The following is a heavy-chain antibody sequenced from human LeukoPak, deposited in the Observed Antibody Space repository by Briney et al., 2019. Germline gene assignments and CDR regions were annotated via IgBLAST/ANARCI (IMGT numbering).Heavy chain of an antibody. CDR1: GFSFSSCG. V-gene: IGHV3-33*01. CDR2: IWYDGSNK. J-gene: IGHJ4*02. CDR3: ARTNTMVRGVIIEPLDY. Sequence: KPGRPLRLSCAASGFSFSSCGMHWVRQTPGKGLEWVAFIWYDGSNKYYADSVKGRFTISRDNSKNTLYLQMNSLGAEDTAVYYCARTNTMVRGVIIEPLDYWGQGTLVTVSS. D-gene: IGHD3-10*01.